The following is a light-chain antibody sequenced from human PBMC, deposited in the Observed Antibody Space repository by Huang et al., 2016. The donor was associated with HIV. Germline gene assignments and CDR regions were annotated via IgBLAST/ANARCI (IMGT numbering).Light chain of an antibody. J-gene: IGKJ4*01. V-gene: IGKV3-15*01. CDR2: GAS. CDR1: LSVSTN. CDR3: QQYDNWPLT. Sequence: ERVMTQSPATVSLSPGERATLSGRASLSVSTNLAGYQQRPGQAPRLLIYGASTRATGIPARFSGGGSGAEFTLTISSLQSEDFAVYYCQQYDNWPLTFGGGTKVQIK.